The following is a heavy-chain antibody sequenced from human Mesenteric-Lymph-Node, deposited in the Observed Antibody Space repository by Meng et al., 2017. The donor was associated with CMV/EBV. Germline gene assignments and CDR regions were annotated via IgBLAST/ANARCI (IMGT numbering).Heavy chain of an antibody. D-gene: IGHD3-10*01. Sequence: SGYTLTSYEMHWVRQAPGQKLEWMGWINDGNGNTKYSQKFQGRVTITRDTSASTAYMELSSLRSEDTAAYYCARAPYYGSGPHMEFDYWGQGTLVTVSS. CDR1: GYTLTSYE. CDR3: ARAPYYGSGPHMEFDY. CDR2: INDGNGNT. J-gene: IGHJ4*02. V-gene: IGHV1-3*01.